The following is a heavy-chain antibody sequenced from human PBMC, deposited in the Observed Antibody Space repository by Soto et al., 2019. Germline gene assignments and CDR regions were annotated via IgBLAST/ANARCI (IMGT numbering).Heavy chain of an antibody. V-gene: IGHV4-31*03. D-gene: IGHD2-15*01. CDR3: ARDTRNCSGGSCYFRVPGRSAFDI. CDR1: GGSISSGGYY. J-gene: IGHJ3*02. CDR2: IYYSGST. Sequence: SETLSLTCTVSGGSISSGGYYWSWIRQHPGKGLEWIGYIYYSGSTYYNPSLKSRVTISVDTSKNQFSLKLSSVTAADTAVYYCARDTRNCSGGSCYFRVPGRSAFDIWGQGTMVTVSS.